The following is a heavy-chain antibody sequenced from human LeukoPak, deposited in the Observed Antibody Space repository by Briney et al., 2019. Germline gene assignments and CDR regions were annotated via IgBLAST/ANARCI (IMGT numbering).Heavy chain of an antibody. CDR1: GYTFTSYD. J-gene: IGHJ4*02. V-gene: IGHV1-2*06. CDR3: ARDDTVTKRFDY. Sequence: ASVKVSCKASGYTFTSYDFNWLRQAPGQGLEWMGRINPNSGGTNYAQKFQGRVTMTRDTSISTAYMELSRLRSDDTAVYYCARDDTVTKRFDYWGQGTLVTVSS. CDR2: INPNSGGT. D-gene: IGHD4-17*01.